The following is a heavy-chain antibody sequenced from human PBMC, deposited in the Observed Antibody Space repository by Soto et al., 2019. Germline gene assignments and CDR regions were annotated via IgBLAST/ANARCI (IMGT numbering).Heavy chain of an antibody. CDR3: ARVGYSSSWYSCDY. Sequence: QVQLQQWCAGLLKPSETLSLTCAVYGGSFSGYYWSWIRQPPGKGLEWIGEINHSGSTNYNPTLKSRVTISVDWSKNQFSLKLGSVTAADTAVYYCARVGYSSSWYSCDYWGQGTLVTVSS. CDR1: GGSFSGYY. D-gene: IGHD6-13*01. V-gene: IGHV4-34*01. CDR2: INHSGST. J-gene: IGHJ4*01.